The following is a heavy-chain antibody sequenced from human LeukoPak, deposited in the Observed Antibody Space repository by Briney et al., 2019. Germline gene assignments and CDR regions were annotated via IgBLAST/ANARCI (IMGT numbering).Heavy chain of an antibody. CDR1: GFTFSSYA. J-gene: IGHJ6*02. D-gene: IGHD2-2*01. CDR3: AATHLYCSSTSCYFGPYGMDV. CDR2: ISGSGGST. V-gene: IGHV3-23*01. Sequence: GGSLRLSCAASGFTFSSYAMSWVRQAPGKGLEWVSAISGSGGSTYYADSVKGRFTISRDNSKNTLYLQMNSLRAGDTAVYYCAATHLYCSSTSCYFGPYGMDVWGQGTTVTVSS.